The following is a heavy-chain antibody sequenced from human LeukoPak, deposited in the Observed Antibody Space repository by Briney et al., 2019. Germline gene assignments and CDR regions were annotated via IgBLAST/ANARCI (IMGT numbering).Heavy chain of an antibody. CDR1: GFTVGSNY. V-gene: IGHV3-66*02. CDR2: IYSGGST. J-gene: IGHJ4*02. Sequence: PGGSLRLSCAASGFTVGSNYMNWVRQAPGKGFEWVSSIYSGGSTDYADSVKGRFIISRDSSKNTVYLQVNSLRSDDTAVYYCAGNNYASGTFLVYWGQGTLVTVSS. CDR3: AGNNYASGTFLVY. D-gene: IGHD3-10*01.